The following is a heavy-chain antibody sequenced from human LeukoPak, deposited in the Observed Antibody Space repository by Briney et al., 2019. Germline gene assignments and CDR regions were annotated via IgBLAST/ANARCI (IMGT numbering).Heavy chain of an antibody. V-gene: IGHV3-23*01. D-gene: IGHD6-19*01. CDR1: GFTFSSYA. CDR3: AKDSTSSGWYYFDY. J-gene: IGHJ4*02. Sequence: GGSLRLSCAASGFTFSSYAMSWVRQAPGKGLEWVSAISGSGGSTYYADPVKGRFTISRGNSKNTLYLQMNSLRAEDTAVYYCAKDSTSSGWYYFDYWGQGTLVTVSS. CDR2: ISGSGGST.